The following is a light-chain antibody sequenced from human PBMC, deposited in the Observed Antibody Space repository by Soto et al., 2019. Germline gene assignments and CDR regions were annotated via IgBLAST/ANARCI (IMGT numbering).Light chain of an antibody. Sequence: DIQMTQSPSTLSASVGDRVTSTCRASQSISTWLAWYQHQPRKAPKLLIFDASSLETGVSSRFSGSGSGTEFTLTINNLQPDDSATYFCQQFGSFPYTFGQGTKLEIK. CDR3: QQFGSFPYT. CDR1: QSISTW. J-gene: IGKJ2*01. CDR2: DAS. V-gene: IGKV1-5*01.